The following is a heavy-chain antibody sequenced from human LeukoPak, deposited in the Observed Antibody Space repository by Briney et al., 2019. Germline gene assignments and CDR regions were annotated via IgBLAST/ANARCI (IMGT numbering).Heavy chain of an antibody. CDR2: ISYDGSNK. CDR1: GFTFSSYA. V-gene: IGHV3-30-3*01. J-gene: IGHJ6*02. Sequence: GGSLRLSCAASGFTFSSYAMHWVRQAPGKGLEWVAVISYDGSNKYYADSVKGRFTISRDNSKNTLYLQMNSLRAEDTAVYYCARAGGGVLRFLEWLQGSGDYYYGMDVWGQGTTVTVSS. D-gene: IGHD3-3*01. CDR3: ARAGGGVLRFLEWLQGSGDYYYGMDV.